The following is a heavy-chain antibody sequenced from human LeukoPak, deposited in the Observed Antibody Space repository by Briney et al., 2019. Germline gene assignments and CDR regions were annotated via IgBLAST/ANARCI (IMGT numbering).Heavy chain of an antibody. D-gene: IGHD6-19*01. CDR1: RFTSSTFI. Sequence: PVGTLRLSPAPSRFTSSTFIMNWVPQAPGKEGEGVSSISSSSSDIYYADSGKGRFTLARDNAKNSLYLQMNSLRAEDTAVYYCARGAGPLKIAVAGSDYFDYWGQGTLVTVSS. J-gene: IGHJ4*02. CDR2: ISSSSSDI. CDR3: ARGAGPLKIAVAGSDYFDY. V-gene: IGHV3-21*01.